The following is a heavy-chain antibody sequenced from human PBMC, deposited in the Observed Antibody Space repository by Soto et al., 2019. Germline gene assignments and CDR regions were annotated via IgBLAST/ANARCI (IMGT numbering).Heavy chain of an antibody. J-gene: IGHJ4*02. Sequence: GGSLRLSCAASGFTFSNAWMSWVRQAPGKGLEWVGRIKSKTDGGTTDYAAPVKGRFTISRDDSKNTLYLQMNSLKTEDTAVYYCTTDDGNLWFGELWSKGDYWGQGTLVTVSS. D-gene: IGHD3-10*01. CDR3: TTDDGNLWFGELWSKGDY. V-gene: IGHV3-15*01. CDR1: GFTFSNAW. CDR2: IKSKTDGGTT.